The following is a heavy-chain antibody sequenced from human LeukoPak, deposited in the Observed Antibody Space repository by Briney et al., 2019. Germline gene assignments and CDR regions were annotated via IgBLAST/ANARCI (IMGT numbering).Heavy chain of an antibody. CDR3: ARALIAVAGLVGHYYGMDV. Sequence: ASVKVSCKASGYTFTSYYMHWVRQAPGQGLEWMGIINPSGGSTSYAQKFQGRVTMTRDTSTSTVYMELSSLRSEDPAVYYCARALIAVAGLVGHYYGMDVWGQGTTVTVSS. J-gene: IGHJ6*02. CDR1: GYTFTSYY. V-gene: IGHV1-46*01. CDR2: INPSGGST. D-gene: IGHD6-19*01.